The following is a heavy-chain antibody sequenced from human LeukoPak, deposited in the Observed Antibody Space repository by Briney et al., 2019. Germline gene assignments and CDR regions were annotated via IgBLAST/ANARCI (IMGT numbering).Heavy chain of an antibody. D-gene: IGHD2-21*02. Sequence: GGSLRLSCAASGFTFSTYAMSWVRQAPGMGLEWVSSIRFNGGLSYYADSVKGRLTISRDNSKNTLFLQMDSLRADDTAFYYCASTASYCGFDCYSYLDYWGQGILVTVSS. CDR2: IRFNGGLS. V-gene: IGHV3-23*01. J-gene: IGHJ4*02. CDR1: GFTFSTYA. CDR3: ASTASYCGFDCYSYLDY.